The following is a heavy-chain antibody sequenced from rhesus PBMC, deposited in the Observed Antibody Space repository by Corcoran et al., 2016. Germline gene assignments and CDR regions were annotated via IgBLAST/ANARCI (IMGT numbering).Heavy chain of an antibody. CDR2: ISGSNGST. V-gene: IGHV4-76*01. CDR3: ATESAGTYFDY. D-gene: IGHD1-1*01. J-gene: IGHJ4*01. CDR1: GGSISSGYD. Sequence: QVQLQESGPGVVKPSETLSLTCAVSGGSISSGYDWRWIRQPPGKGLVWIGDISGSNGSTNYHPARQNRVTISKDASKNQFSLKLSSVTAADTAVYYCATESAGTYFDYWGQGVLVTVSS.